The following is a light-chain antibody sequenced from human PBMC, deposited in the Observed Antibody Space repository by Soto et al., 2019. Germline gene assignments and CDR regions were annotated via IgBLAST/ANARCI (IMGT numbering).Light chain of an antibody. CDR1: SSDIGHYIH. CDR2: DVS. J-gene: IGLJ3*02. V-gene: IGLV2-14*01. Sequence: QSVLTQPASVSGSPGQSITISCTGTSSDIGHYIHVSWLQQHPDKAPKSMIYDVSNRSPGVSNRYSGSKSGNTASLTISGLQGEDEAYYYCSSSTSTGTWVFGGGTKLTVL. CDR3: SSSTSTGTWV.